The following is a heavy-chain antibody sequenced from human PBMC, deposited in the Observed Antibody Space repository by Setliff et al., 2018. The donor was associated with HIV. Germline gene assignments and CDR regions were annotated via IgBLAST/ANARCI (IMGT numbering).Heavy chain of an antibody. CDR1: GGSISSSSYY. CDR3: ARPGGDIVLEKHYWCFDL. CDR2: IYYSGST. Sequence: SETLSLTCTVSGGSISSSSYYWGWIRQPPGKGLEWIGSIYYSGSTYYNPSLKSRITISVDTSKNQFSLKLSSVTAADTAVYYCARPGGDIVLEKHYWCFDLWGRGTLVTVSS. J-gene: IGHJ2*01. V-gene: IGHV4-39*01. D-gene: IGHD2-8*01.